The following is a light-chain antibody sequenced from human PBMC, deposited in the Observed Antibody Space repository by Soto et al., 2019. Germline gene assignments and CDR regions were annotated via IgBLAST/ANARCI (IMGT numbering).Light chain of an antibody. CDR2: VNSDGSH. CDR1: SGHSSYA. CDR3: QTWASGVWV. Sequence: QAVVTQSPSASASLGASAKLTCTLSSGHSSYAIAWHQQQPEKGPRYLMKVNSDGSHNKGDGIPDRFSGSSSGAERYLTISSLQAEDESDYFCQTWASGVWVFGGGTKVTVL. J-gene: IGLJ3*02. V-gene: IGLV4-69*01.